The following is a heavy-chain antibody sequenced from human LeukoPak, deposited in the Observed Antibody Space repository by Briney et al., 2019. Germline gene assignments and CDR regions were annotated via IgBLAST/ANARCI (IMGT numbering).Heavy chain of an antibody. V-gene: IGHV4-61*01. CDR1: GGSVSSGIYC. Sequence: SETLSLTCTVSGGSVSSGIYCWSWIRQPPGKGLDWIGNIYYRGTTHYIPSLKSRVTISVDTSKNRFSLKLSSVTAADTAVYYCARYYYSFFYMDVWGKGTTLTVSS. CDR3: ARYYYSFFYMDV. J-gene: IGHJ6*03. CDR2: IYYRGTT.